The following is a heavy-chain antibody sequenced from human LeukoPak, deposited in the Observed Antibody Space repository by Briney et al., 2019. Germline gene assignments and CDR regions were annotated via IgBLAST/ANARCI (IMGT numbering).Heavy chain of an antibody. CDR3: ARGRPVDY. CDR2: IIPIFGTA. CDR1: GGTFSSYA. J-gene: IGHJ4*02. Sequence: SVKVSCKASGGTFSSYAVRWVRQAPGQGLEWMGGIIPIFGTANYAQKFQGRVTITTDQSKSTAYMELNSLRSDDTAVYYCARGRPVDYWGQGTLVTVSS. V-gene: IGHV1-69*05.